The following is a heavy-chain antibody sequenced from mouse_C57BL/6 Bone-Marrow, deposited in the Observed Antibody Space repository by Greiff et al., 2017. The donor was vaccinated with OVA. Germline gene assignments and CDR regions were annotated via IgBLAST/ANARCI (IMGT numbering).Heavy chain of an antibody. CDR3: ARDSSGYYYFDY. CDR1: GFTFSDYY. D-gene: IGHD3-2*02. J-gene: IGHJ2*01. Sequence: EVQLVESEGGLVQPGSSMKLSCTASGFTFSDYYMAWVRQVPEKGLEWVANINYDGSSTYYLDSLKSRFIISRDNAKNILYLQMSSLKSEDTATYYCARDSSGYYYFDYWGQGTTLTVSS. CDR2: INYDGSST. V-gene: IGHV5-16*01.